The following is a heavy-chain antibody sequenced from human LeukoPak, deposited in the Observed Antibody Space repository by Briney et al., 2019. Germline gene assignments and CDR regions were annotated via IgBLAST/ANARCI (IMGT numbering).Heavy chain of an antibody. D-gene: IGHD3-10*01. CDR3: ARVPITMVRGVIIGLQFDY. Sequence: ASVKASCKASGGTFSSYAISWVRRAPGQGLEWMGGIIPIFGTANYAQKFQGRVTITADKSTSTAYMELSSLSSEDTAVYYCARVPITMVRGVIIGLQFDYWGQGTLVTVSS. CDR2: IIPIFGTA. V-gene: IGHV1-69*06. CDR1: GGTFSSYA. J-gene: IGHJ4*02.